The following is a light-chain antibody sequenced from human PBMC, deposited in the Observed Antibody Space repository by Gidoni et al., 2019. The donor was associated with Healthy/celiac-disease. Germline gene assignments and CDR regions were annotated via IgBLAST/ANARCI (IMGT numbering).Light chain of an antibody. V-gene: IGKV1-39*01. Sequence: DMQRTQSPSSLSASVGERVTNTCRASQSISSYLNGYQQKPGNAPNLLIYAASSCHSWVPSRFIGGGSWADFTLTIISLHPAYFATSYCHQRYSTPAWTFGQGTKVEIK. CDR1: QSISSY. CDR2: AAS. CDR3: HQRYSTPAWT. J-gene: IGKJ1*01.